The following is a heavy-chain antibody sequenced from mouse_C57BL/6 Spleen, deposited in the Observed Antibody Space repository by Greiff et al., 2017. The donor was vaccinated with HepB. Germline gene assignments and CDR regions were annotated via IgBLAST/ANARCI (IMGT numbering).Heavy chain of an antibody. J-gene: IGHJ2*01. CDR2: FYHRIGNT. CDR3: ARYRDYGYDAY. V-gene: IGHV1-81*01. D-gene: IGHD2-2*01. Sequence: VQLQQSGAALARPGASVKLSFKASGYTFTSFGISWLKQRTGQGLEWFGAFYHRIGNTYYNEKFKGKSTQAADKSSSTAYMELRSLTSEDSAVYYWARYRDYGYDAYWGQGTTLTVSA. CDR1: GYTFTSFG.